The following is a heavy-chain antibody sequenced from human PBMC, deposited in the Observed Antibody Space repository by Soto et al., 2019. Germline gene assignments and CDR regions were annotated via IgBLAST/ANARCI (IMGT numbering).Heavy chain of an antibody. J-gene: IGHJ4*02. V-gene: IGHV1-18*01. CDR3: ARVRSVACGVPLLLDY. D-gene: IGHD2-21*01. Sequence: QVQLVQSGAEVKKPGASVKVSCKASGYTFSIHEISWVRQAPGQGLEWMGWISAYNGNTKYAQKLEGRVTMTTDTSTGTAYMELRSLRSDATAVYYCARVRSVACGVPLLLDYWGQGTLVTVSS. CDR1: GYTFSIHE. CDR2: ISAYNGNT.